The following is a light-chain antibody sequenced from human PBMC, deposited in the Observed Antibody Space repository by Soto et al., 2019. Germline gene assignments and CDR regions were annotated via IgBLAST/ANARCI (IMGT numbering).Light chain of an antibody. CDR2: DAS. Sequence: EIVMTQCPATLSVSPGERATLSCRASQSVSSNLAWYQQKPGQAPRLLIYDASTRATGIPARFSGSGSGTEFTLTISSLQSEDFAIYYCQQYNNWPRTFGQGT. J-gene: IGKJ1*01. CDR1: QSVSSN. CDR3: QQYNNWPRT. V-gene: IGKV3-15*01.